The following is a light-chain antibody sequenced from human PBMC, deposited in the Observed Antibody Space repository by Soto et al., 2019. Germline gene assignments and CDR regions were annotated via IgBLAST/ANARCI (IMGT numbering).Light chain of an antibody. CDR3: QQYGTSRWT. CDR2: AIS. CDR1: ESVYDRQ. V-gene: IGKV3-20*01. J-gene: IGKJ1*01. Sequence: IVLTQSPGTLSASPGGRASLSCRSSESVYDRQLAWYQQRPGQPPRLLIYAISTRAASIPDRFSGSGSGRDFTLTITRVEPADSAMYFCQQYGTSRWTFAQGTKVEVK.